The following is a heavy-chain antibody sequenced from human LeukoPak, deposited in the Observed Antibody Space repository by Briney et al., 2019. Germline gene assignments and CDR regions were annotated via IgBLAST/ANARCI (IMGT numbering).Heavy chain of an antibody. J-gene: IGHJ4*02. CDR2: IYTSGST. CDR3: ARDSRGSPVASDC. V-gene: IGHV4-61*02. CDR1: GGSISSGSYY. Sequence: SETLSLTCTVSGGSISSGSYYWSWIRQPAGKGLEWIGRIYTSGSTNYNPSLKSRVTISVDTSKNQFSLKLSSVTAADTAVYYCARDSRGSPVASDCWGQGTLVTVSS. D-gene: IGHD2-15*01.